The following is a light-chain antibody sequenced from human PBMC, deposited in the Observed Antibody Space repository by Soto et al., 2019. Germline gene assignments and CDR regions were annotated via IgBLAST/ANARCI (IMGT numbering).Light chain of an antibody. CDR3: QQRSNWPLTLT. V-gene: IGKV3-11*01. J-gene: IGKJ4*01. CDR1: QSVSSY. Sequence: EIVLTQSPDTLSLSPGERATVSCRASQSVSSYLAWYQQKPGQAPRLLIYDASNRATGIPARFSGSGSGTDFTLTICSLEPEDFAVYYCQQRSNWPLTLTFGGGTKVEIK. CDR2: DAS.